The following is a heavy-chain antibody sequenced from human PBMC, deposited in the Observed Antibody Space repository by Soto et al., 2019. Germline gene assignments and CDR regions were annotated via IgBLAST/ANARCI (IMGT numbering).Heavy chain of an antibody. D-gene: IGHD1-26*01. CDR1: GFTFSSYA. CDR3: AKDVPRELLPTCFGP. J-gene: IGHJ5*02. Sequence: EVQLLESGGGLVQPGGSLRLSCAASGFTFSSYAMSWVRQAPGKGLEWVSAISGGGSSTYYADSVKGRFTISRDNSKNTLYLQMNSLRAEDTAVYYCAKDVPRELLPTCFGPWGLGTLVTVSS. V-gene: IGHV3-23*01. CDR2: ISGGGSST.